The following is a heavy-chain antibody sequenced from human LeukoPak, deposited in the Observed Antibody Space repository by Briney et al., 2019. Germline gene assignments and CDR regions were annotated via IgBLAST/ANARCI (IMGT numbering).Heavy chain of an antibody. V-gene: IGHV4-39*01. CDR2: IYYSGST. D-gene: IGHD1-26*01. Sequence: SETLSLTCTVSGGSISSSSYYWGWIRQPPGKGLEWIGSIYYSGSTYYNPSLKSRVTISVDTSKNQFSLKLSSVTAADTAVYYCARLGSYYPLDYWGPGTLVTVSS. CDR3: ARLGSYYPLDY. J-gene: IGHJ4*02. CDR1: GGSISSSSYY.